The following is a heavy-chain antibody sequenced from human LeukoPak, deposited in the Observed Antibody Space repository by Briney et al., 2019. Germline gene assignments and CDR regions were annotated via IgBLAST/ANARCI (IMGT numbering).Heavy chain of an antibody. CDR2: VSGSGGNT. CDR1: GFTFSSYA. Sequence: GGSLRLSCAASGFTFSSYAMSWVRQAPGKGLEWVSAVSGSGGNTYYADSVKGRFTISRDNSKDTLYLQMNSLRAEDTAVYYCAKYIGYCSGGTCNYYFDYWGQGTLVTVSS. CDR3: AKYIGYCSGGTCNYYFDY. V-gene: IGHV3-23*01. J-gene: IGHJ4*02. D-gene: IGHD2-15*01.